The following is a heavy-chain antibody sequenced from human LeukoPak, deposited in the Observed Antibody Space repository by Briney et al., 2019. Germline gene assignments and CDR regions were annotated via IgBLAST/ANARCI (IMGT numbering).Heavy chain of an antibody. CDR1: GASISSYY. Sequence: SETLSLTCTVSGASISSYYWSWIRQPPGKGLERIGYIYYSGSTNYNPSLKSRVTISVDTSKNQFSLKLSSVTAADTAVYYCARSLGGGHVDHWGQGTLVTVSS. CDR2: IYYSGST. V-gene: IGHV4-59*08. D-gene: IGHD3-16*01. CDR3: ARSLGGGHVDH. J-gene: IGHJ4*02.